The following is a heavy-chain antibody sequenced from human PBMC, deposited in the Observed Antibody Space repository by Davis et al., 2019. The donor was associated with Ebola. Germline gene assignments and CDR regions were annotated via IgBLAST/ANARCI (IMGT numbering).Heavy chain of an antibody. J-gene: IGHJ6*02. CDR2: IIPIFGTA. D-gene: IGHD6-13*01. Sequence: SVKVSCKASGGTFSSYAISWVRQAPGQGLEWMGGIIPIFGTANYAQKFQGRVTITADKSTSTAYMELRSLRSDDTAVYYCARVRGIAAADPLGMDVWGQGTTVTVSS. V-gene: IGHV1-69*06. CDR3: ARVRGIAAADPLGMDV. CDR1: GGTFSSYA.